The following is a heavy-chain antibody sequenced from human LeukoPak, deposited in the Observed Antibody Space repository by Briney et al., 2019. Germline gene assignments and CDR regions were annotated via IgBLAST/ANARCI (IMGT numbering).Heavy chain of an antibody. CDR3: ARVTGYMTEDYFDY. Sequence: SETLSLTCTVSGGSINSYYWSWIRQPPGKGLEWIGYIYYSGSTNYNPSLRSRVTISVDTSKNQFSLRLSSVTAADTAVYYCARVTGYMTEDYFDYWGQGTLITVSS. CDR2: IYYSGST. CDR1: GGSINSYY. D-gene: IGHD6-13*01. V-gene: IGHV4-59*01. J-gene: IGHJ4*02.